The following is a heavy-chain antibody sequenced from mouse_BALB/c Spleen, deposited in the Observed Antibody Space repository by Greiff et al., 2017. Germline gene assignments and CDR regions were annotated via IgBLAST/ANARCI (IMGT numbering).Heavy chain of an antibody. D-gene: IGHD2-1*01. CDR3: ARWAGNYFAY. CDR2: IYPGDGDT. CDR1: GYAFSSSW. Sequence: VQLQQSGPELVKPGASVKISCKASGYAFSSSWMNWVKQRPGQGLEWIGRIYPGDGDTNYNGKFKGKATLTADKSSSTAYMQLSSLTSVDSAVYFCARWAGNYFAYWGQGTLVTVSA. J-gene: IGHJ3*01. V-gene: IGHV1-82*01.